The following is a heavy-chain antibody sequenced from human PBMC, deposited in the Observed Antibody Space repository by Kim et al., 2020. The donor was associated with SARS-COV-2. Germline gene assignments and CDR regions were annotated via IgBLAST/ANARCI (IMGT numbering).Heavy chain of an antibody. CDR2: ISGSGGST. V-gene: IGHV3-23*01. Sequence: GGSLRLSCAASGFTFSSYAMNWVRQAPGKGLEWVSAISGSGGSTYYADSVQGRFTISRDNSKNTLYLQMNSLRAEDTAVYYCAKDPFYDFWSGYYFDYWGQRPLVTVST. CDR1: GFTFSSYA. J-gene: IGHJ4*02. CDR3: AKDPFYDFWSGYYFDY. D-gene: IGHD3-3*01.